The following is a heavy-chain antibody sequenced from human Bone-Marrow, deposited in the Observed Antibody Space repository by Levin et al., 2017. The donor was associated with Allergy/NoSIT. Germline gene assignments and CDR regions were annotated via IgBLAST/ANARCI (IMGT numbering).Heavy chain of an antibody. CDR2: IWFDGSKQ. J-gene: IGHJ3*01. V-gene: IGHV3-33*01. CDR3: ARSGFENTFDV. Sequence: AGGSLRLSCAASGFTFSRHAMHWVRQAPGKGLEWVTLIWFDGSKQFYADSVKGRFTISRDNSNNTLYLEMNSLRAEDTAVYYCARSGFENTFDVWGQGTMVAVSS. D-gene: IGHD2/OR15-2a*01. CDR1: GFTFSRHA.